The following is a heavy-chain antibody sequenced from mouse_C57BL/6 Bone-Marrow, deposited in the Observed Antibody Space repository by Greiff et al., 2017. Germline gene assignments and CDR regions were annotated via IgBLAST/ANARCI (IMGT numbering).Heavy chain of an antibody. CDR3: AILYELFAY. D-gene: IGHD2-3*01. CDR1: GFSLTSYG. J-gene: IGHJ3*01. V-gene: IGHV2-9*01. Sequence: VKVVESGPGLVEPSQCLSITCTVSGFSLTSYGVDWVRQPPGNGLEWLGVIWGGGSTNYNSALMSRLSISKDNSKRQVFLKMNSMQTDDPAMYYCAILYELFAYWCQGTLVTVSA. CDR2: IWGGGST.